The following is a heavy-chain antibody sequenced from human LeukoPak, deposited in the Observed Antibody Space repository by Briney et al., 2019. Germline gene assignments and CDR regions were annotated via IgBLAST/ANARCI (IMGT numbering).Heavy chain of an antibody. CDR2: ISPSGNSK. D-gene: IGHD3-10*01. CDR3: VRDFLGESGAGGY. Sequence: PGGSLRLSCATSTFTFSSYTMNWVRQAPGKGQEWVSSISPSGNSKYHADSVKGRFTISRDNAENSLYMQMNSLRAEDTGVYYCVRDFLGESGAGGYWGQGTLVTVSS. CDR1: TFTFSSYT. J-gene: IGHJ4*02. V-gene: IGHV3-21*01.